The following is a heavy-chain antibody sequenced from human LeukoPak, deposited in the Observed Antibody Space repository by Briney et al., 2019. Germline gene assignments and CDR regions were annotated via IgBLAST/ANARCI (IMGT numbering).Heavy chain of an antibody. D-gene: IGHD3-22*01. CDR1: GFTFSSYA. CDR3: ARVFWETVNTGYYSDF. V-gene: IGHV3-21*01. J-gene: IGHJ4*02. Sequence: GGSLRLSCAASGFTFSSYAMHWVRQAPGKGLEWISSITSSSSDIFYADSVRGRFTISRDNANNALHLQMNSLRAEDTAVYYCARVFWETVNTGYYSDFWGQGTLVTVSS. CDR2: ITSSSSDI.